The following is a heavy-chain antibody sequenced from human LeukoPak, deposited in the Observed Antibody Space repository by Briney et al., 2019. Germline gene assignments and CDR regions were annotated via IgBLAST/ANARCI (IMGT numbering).Heavy chain of an antibody. V-gene: IGHV1-69*01. Sequence: GASVKVSCKASGGTFSSYAISWVRQAPGQGLEWMGGIIPIFGTANYAQKFQGRVTITADESTSTAYMELSSLRSEDTAVYYCARDILLLSQDSSGPFFDYWGQGTLVTVSS. CDR3: ARDILLLSQDSSGPFFDY. CDR1: GGTFSSYA. CDR2: IIPIFGTA. D-gene: IGHD3-22*01. J-gene: IGHJ4*02.